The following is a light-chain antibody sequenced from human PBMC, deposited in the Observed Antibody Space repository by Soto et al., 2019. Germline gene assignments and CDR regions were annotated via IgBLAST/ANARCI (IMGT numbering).Light chain of an antibody. CDR2: EVS. CDR1: SSDVGGYNY. Sequence: QSALTQPPSASGSPGQSVTISCTGTSSDVGGYNYVSWYQQHPGKAPKLMIYEVSKRPSGVPDRFSGSKSGNTASLTVSGLQAEDEADDDCSSYAGSNNPRVVFGGGTKLTVL. V-gene: IGLV2-8*01. CDR3: SSYAGSNNPRVV. J-gene: IGLJ2*01.